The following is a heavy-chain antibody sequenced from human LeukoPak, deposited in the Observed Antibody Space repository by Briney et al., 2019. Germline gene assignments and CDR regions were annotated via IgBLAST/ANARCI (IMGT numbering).Heavy chain of an antibody. V-gene: IGHV3-23*01. J-gene: IGHJ4*02. CDR2: ISGSGGST. Sequence: GGSLRLSCAASGFTFSSYAMSWVRQAPGKGLEWVSAISGSGGSTYYADSVKGRFTISRDNSKNTLYLQMNSLRAEDTAVYYXXXXXXXIFGVVIPPFDYWGQGTLVTVSS. CDR3: XXXXXXIFGVVIPPFDY. D-gene: IGHD3-3*01. CDR1: GFTFSSYA.